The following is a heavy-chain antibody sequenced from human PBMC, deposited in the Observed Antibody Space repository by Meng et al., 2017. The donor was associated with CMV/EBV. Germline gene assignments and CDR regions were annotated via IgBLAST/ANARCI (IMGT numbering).Heavy chain of an antibody. CDR1: GFTFSSYG. V-gene: IGHV3-30*02. D-gene: IGHD3-10*01. CDR2: IRYDGSNK. CDR3: AKDSLVLNYYYYYGMGV. J-gene: IGHJ6*02. Sequence: GGSLRLSCAASGFTFSSYGMHWVRQAPGKGLEWVAFIRYDGSNKYYADSVKGRFTISRDNSKNTLYLQMNSLRAEDTAVYYCAKDSLVLNYYYYYGMGVWGQGTTVTVSS.